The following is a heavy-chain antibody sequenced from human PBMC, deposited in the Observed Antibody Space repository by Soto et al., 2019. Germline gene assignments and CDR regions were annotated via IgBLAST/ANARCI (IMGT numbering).Heavy chain of an antibody. CDR3: ARGSSAAD. V-gene: IGHV3-7*04. Sequence: EVQLVESGGGLVQPGGSLRLSCAASGFTFSSDRMSWVRQAPGKGLEWVANIKQDGSEKYYVDSVKGRFTISRDNAKNSLYLQMNSLRAEDTAVYFCARGSSAADWGQGILVTVSS. CDR1: GFTFSSDR. CDR2: IKQDGSEK. J-gene: IGHJ4*02. D-gene: IGHD6-13*01.